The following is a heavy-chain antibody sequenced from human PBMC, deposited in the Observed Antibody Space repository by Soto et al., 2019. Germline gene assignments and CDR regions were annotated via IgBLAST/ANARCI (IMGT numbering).Heavy chain of an antibody. Sequence: GGSLRLSCAASGFTFSSYNMNWVRQAPGKGLEWVSYISSSTRTIYYADSVKGRFTISRDNAKNSLYLQMNSLRDEDTAVYYFARAEYSSGWYRGSAFDSCGQGTMVT. D-gene: IGHD6-19*01. CDR3: ARAEYSSGWYRGSAFDS. CDR1: GFTFSSYN. CDR2: ISSSTRTI. J-gene: IGHJ3*02. V-gene: IGHV3-48*02.